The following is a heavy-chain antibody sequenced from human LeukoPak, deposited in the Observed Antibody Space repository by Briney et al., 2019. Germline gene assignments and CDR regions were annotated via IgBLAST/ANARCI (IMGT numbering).Heavy chain of an antibody. J-gene: IGHJ4*02. CDR3: ARWWYYYGSGSYLDY. CDR1: GGSISSYY. CDR2: TYYSGST. Sequence: SETLSLTCTVSGGSISSYYWSWIRQPPGKGLEWIGYTYYSGSTNYNPSLKSRVTISVDTSKNQFSLKLSSVTAADTAVYYCARWWYYYGSGSYLDYWGQGTLVTVSS. V-gene: IGHV4-59*01. D-gene: IGHD3-10*01.